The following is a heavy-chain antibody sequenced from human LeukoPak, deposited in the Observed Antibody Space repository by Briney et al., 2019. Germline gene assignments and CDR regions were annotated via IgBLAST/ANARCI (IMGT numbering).Heavy chain of an antibody. CDR1: GYTFTGYY. V-gene: IGHV1-2*02. J-gene: IGHJ6*03. CDR2: INPNSGGT. CDR3: ARVPLHGFGETNYYYYMDV. Sequence: ASVKVSCKASGYTFTGYYMHWVRQAPGQGLEWMGWINPNSGGTNYAQKFQGRVTMTRDTSISTAYMELSRLRSDDTAVYYCARVPLHGFGETNYYYYMDVWGEGTTVTISS. D-gene: IGHD3-10*01.